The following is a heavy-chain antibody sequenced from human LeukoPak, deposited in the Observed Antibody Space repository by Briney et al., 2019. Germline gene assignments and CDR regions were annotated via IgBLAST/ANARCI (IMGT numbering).Heavy chain of an antibody. CDR3: ARGLGYCSGGSCYGRYFDY. V-gene: IGHV1-69*01. D-gene: IGHD2-15*01. CDR2: IIPIFGTA. CDR1: GGTFSSYA. J-gene: IGHJ4*02. Sequence: SVKVSCKASGGTFSSYAISWVRQAPGQGLEWMGGIIPIFGTANYAQKFQGRVTITADESTSTAYMELSSLRSEDTAVYCCARGLGYCSGGSCYGRYFDYWGQGTLVTVSS.